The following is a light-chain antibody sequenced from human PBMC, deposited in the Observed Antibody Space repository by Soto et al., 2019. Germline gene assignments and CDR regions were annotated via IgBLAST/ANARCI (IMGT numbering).Light chain of an antibody. Sequence: QSALTQPASVSGSPGQSITISCTGTSRDVGSYDLVSWYQHHPGKAPKLMIYEGTKRPSGVSNRFSGSKSGNTASLAISGLQAEDEADYYCGTWDSSLSVGVFGGGTKLTVL. CDR3: GTWDSSLSVGV. CDR1: SRDVGSYDL. V-gene: IGLV2-23*01. J-gene: IGLJ2*01. CDR2: EGT.